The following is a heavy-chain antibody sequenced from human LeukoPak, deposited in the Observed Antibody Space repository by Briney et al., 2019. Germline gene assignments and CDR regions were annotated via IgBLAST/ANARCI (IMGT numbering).Heavy chain of an antibody. CDR3: ARDSGGRAPYYFDY. V-gene: IGHV3-30*02. D-gene: IGHD3-16*01. CDR2: IRYDGSIK. CDR1: GFTFSSCG. J-gene: IGHJ4*02. Sequence: GGSLTLSCAASGFTFSSCGMHWVRQAPGMGLEWVAFIRYDGSIKYYAESVKGRFTISRDNSKNTLYLQMNSLRAEDTAVYYCARDSGGRAPYYFDYWGQGTLVTVSS.